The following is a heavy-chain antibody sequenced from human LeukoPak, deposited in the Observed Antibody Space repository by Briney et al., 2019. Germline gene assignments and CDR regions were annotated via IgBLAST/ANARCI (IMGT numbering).Heavy chain of an antibody. CDR3: ARDSYYYYYMDV. CDR1: GYTFTGYY. J-gene: IGHJ6*03. Sequence: ASVKVSCKASGYTFTGYYLHWVRQAPGQGLEWMGWINPNSGGTKYAQKFQGRVTMTRDTSISTAYMELSRLRSDDTAVYYCARDSYYYYYMDVWGKGTTVTISS. CDR2: INPNSGGT. V-gene: IGHV1-2*02.